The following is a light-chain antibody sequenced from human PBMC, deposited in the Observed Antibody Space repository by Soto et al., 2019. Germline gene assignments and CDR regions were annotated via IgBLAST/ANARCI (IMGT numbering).Light chain of an antibody. V-gene: IGKV3-20*01. CDR3: QHYGRSPA. Sequence: EIVLTQSRGTLSLSPGERATLSCRASQSVSSSYLAWYQQKPGQAPRLLIYGASSRATGIPDRFSGGGSGTDFTLTISRLEPEDFAVYYCQHYGRSPAFGGGTKVEIK. CDR2: GAS. J-gene: IGKJ4*01. CDR1: QSVSSSY.